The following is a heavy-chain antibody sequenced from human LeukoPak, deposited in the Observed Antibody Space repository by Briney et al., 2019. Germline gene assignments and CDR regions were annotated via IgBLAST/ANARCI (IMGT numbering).Heavy chain of an antibody. J-gene: IGHJ4*02. Sequence: SQTLSLTCAISGDSVSRINGAWNWIRQSPSRGLEWLGRTYYRSKWYNDYAVSMKGRITINPDTSKNQFSLQLNSVTPEDTAVYYCARDVGNSGWYTFDYWGQGTLVTVSS. CDR1: GDSVSRINGA. CDR2: TYYRSKWYN. D-gene: IGHD6-19*01. CDR3: ARDVGNSGWYTFDY. V-gene: IGHV6-1*01.